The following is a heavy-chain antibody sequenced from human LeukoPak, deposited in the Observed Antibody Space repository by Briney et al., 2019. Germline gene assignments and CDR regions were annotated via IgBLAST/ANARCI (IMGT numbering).Heavy chain of an antibody. CDR2: INPDGSGK. CDR3: ATSTHYAFQI. D-gene: IGHD4-11*01. V-gene: IGHV3-7*01. Sequence: GGSLRLSCAASGFTFSSYAMSWVRQAPGKGLEWVANINPDGSGKQFVDSMKGRFTISRDNAKNSLYLQMNSLRAEDTAVYYCATSTHYAFQIWGQGTMVTVSS. CDR1: GFTFSSYA. J-gene: IGHJ3*02.